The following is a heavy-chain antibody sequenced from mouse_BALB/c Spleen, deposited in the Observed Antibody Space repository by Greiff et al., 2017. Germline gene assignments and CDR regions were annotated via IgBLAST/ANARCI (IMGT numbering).Heavy chain of an antibody. CDR3: ARHDTLFDY. J-gene: IGHJ2*01. CDR1: GFTFSSYA. V-gene: IGHV5-9-3*01. Sequence: EVQGVESGGGLVKPGGSLKLSCAASGFTFSSYAMSWVRQTPEKRLEWVATISSGGSYTYYPDSVKGRFTISRDNAKNTLYLQMSSLRSEDTAMYYCARHDTLFDYWGQGTTLTVSS. CDR2: ISSGGSYT.